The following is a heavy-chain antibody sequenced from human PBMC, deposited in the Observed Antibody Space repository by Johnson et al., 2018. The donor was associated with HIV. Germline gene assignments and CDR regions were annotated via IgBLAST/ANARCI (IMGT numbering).Heavy chain of an antibody. CDR1: GFTFSSYA. Sequence: QVQLVESGGGLVQPGGSLRLSCAASGFTFSSYAMHWVRQAPGKGLEWVAVIWYDGSNKNYSDSVKGRFTISRDNSKNTLYLQMNSLRAEDTAVYYCATSTASDAFDIWGQGTMVTVSS. J-gene: IGHJ3*02. D-gene: IGHD1-1*01. V-gene: IGHV3-33*08. CDR3: ATSTASDAFDI. CDR2: IWYDGSNK.